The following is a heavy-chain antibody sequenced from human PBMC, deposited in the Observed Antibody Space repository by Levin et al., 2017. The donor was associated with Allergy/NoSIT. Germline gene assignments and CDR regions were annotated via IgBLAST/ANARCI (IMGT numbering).Heavy chain of an antibody. D-gene: IGHD4-17*01. V-gene: IGHV3-23*01. CDR3: AKGRLATVTTYFDY. J-gene: IGHJ4*02. CDR1: GFTFSSYA. Sequence: ETLSLTCAASGFTFSSYAMSWVRQAPGKGLEWVSGISGSGGRTYYADSVKGRFTISRDNSKNTLYLQMNSLRAEDTAIFYCAKGRLATVTTYFDYWGQGTLVTVSS. CDR2: ISGSGGRT.